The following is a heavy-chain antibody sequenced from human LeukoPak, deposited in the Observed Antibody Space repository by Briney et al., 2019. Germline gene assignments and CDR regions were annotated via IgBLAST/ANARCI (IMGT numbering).Heavy chain of an antibody. J-gene: IGHJ4*02. CDR2: ISSSSSYI. CDR1: GFTFSSYS. V-gene: IGHV3-21*01. Sequence: PGGSLRLSCAASGFTFSSYSMNWVRQAPGKGLEWVSSISSSSSYIYYANSVKGRFTISRDNAKNSLYLQMNSLRAEDTAVYYCARNGGLMAAAGTIDFDYWGQGTLVTVSS. D-gene: IGHD6-13*01. CDR3: ARNGGLMAAAGTIDFDY.